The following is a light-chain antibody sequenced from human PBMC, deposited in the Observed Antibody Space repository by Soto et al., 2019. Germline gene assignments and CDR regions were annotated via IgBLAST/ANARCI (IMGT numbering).Light chain of an antibody. J-gene: IGKJ4*01. CDR2: AAS. CDR3: QQSYSTPLT. V-gene: IGKV1-39*01. CDR1: QSISSY. Sequence: DIQMTQSPYSMSAYVGDRVTITCRASQSISSYLNWYQQKPGKAPKLLIYAASSLQSGVPSRFSGSGSGTDFTLTISSLQPEDFATYYCQQSYSTPLTFCGGTKVEIK.